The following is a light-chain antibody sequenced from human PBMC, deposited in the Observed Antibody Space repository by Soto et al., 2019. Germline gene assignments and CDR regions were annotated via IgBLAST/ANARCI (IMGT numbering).Light chain of an antibody. V-gene: IGKV1-5*03. J-gene: IGKJ1*01. CDR3: QHYNSYSEA. CDR1: QTISSW. Sequence: DIQMTQSPSTLSGSVGDRVTITCRASQTISSWLAWYQQKPGKAPKLLIYKASTLKSGVPSRFSGRGSGTEFTLTISSQQPDDFASYYCQHYNSYSEAFGQGTKVELK. CDR2: KAS.